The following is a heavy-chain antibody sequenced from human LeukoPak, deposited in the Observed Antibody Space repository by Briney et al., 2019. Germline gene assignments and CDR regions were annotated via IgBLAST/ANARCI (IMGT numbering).Heavy chain of an antibody. Sequence: TGGSLRLSCAASGFTFRLFGMHWVRQAPGKGLEWVSFIRFDGSNTDHADSVKGRFTISRDNSKNTLYLQMNSLTSEDTAVYYCAKVKTDILIPDSWGQGTLVTVSS. CDR1: GFTFRLFG. D-gene: IGHD2-21*02. CDR3: AKVKTDILIPDS. J-gene: IGHJ4*02. CDR2: IRFDGSNT. V-gene: IGHV3-30*02.